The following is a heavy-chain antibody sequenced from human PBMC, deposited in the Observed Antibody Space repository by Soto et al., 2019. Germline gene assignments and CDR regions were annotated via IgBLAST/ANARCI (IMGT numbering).Heavy chain of an antibody. J-gene: IGHJ5*02. CDR3: ARGIHCSSTSCPSLNWFDP. V-gene: IGHV1-69*01. CDR2: IIPIFGTA. CDR1: GGTFSSYA. D-gene: IGHD2-2*01. Sequence: QVQLVQSGAEVKKPGSSVKVSCKASGGTFSSYAISWVRQAPGQGLEWMGGIIPIFGTANYAQKFQGRVTITADESTSTAYMGLSSLRSEDTAVYYCARGIHCSSTSCPSLNWFDPWGQGALFTVSS.